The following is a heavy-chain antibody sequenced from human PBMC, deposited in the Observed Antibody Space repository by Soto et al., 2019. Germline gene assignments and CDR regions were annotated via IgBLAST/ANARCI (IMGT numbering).Heavy chain of an antibody. CDR1: GFTFSSYG. Sequence: QVQLVESGGGVVQPGRSLRLSCAASGFTFSSYGMHWVRQAPGKGLEWVAVISYDGSNKYYADSVKGRFTISRDNSKNTLYLQMNSLRAEDTAVYYCTKGPRFHDPTGMDNGAEWFDPWGQGTLVTVSS. CDR3: TKGPRFHDPTGMDNGAEWFDP. V-gene: IGHV3-30*18. CDR2: ISYDGSNK. J-gene: IGHJ5*02. D-gene: IGHD2-2*03.